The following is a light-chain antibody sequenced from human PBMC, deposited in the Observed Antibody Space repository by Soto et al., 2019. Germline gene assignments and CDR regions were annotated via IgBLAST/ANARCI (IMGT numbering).Light chain of an antibody. Sequence: EIVLTQSPGTLSLSPGERATLSCRASQSVSGSYLAWYQQKPGQAPRLLIYGASIRATGIPDRFSGSGSGTDFPLTISRLEPEDFAVYYCQQYGSSPVTFGQGTKVEIK. CDR2: GAS. J-gene: IGKJ1*01. CDR1: QSVSGSY. V-gene: IGKV3-20*01. CDR3: QQYGSSPVT.